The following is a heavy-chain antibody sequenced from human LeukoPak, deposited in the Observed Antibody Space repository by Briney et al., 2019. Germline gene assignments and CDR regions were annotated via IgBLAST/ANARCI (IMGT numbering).Heavy chain of an antibody. Sequence: GGSLRLSCAASGFSFSNYWMTWVRQAPGKGLERVADINGDGSHSYCVDSVKDRFTLSRDDAKNSLFLQMNSLRAEDTAVYYCVKNSGWYCLDYWGQGTLVTVSS. CDR3: VKNSGWYCLDY. J-gene: IGHJ4*02. CDR2: INGDGSHS. CDR1: GFSFSNYW. V-gene: IGHV3-7*03. D-gene: IGHD6-13*01.